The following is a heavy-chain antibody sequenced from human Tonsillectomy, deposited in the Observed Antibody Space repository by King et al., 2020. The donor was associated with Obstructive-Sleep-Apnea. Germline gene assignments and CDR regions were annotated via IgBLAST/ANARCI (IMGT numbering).Heavy chain of an antibody. CDR3: ARGSRYYGSGSYYYYYGMDV. Sequence: DVQLVESGGGLVQPGGSLRLSCAASGFTFSSYDMHWVRQATGKGLEWVSAIGTAGDTYYPGSVKGRFTISRENAKNSLYLQMNSLRAGDTAVYYCARGSRYYGSGSYYYYYGMDVWGQGTTVTVSS. D-gene: IGHD3-10*01. CDR1: GFTFSSYD. CDR2: IGTAGDT. J-gene: IGHJ6*02. V-gene: IGHV3-13*04.